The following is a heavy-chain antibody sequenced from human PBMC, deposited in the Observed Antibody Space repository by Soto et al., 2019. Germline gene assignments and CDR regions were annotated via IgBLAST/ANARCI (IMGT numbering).Heavy chain of an antibody. D-gene: IGHD3-22*01. CDR2: IYYSGST. CDR3: ARAYYDSSGYYYGHAPAPYYFDY. J-gene: IGHJ4*02. CDR1: GGSISSGGYY. V-gene: IGHV4-31*03. Sequence: PSETLSLTCTVSGGSISSGGYYWSWIRQHPGKGLEWIGYIYYSGSTYYNPSLKSRVTISVDTSKNQFSLKLSSVTAADTAVYYCARAYYDSSGYYYGHAPAPYYFDYWGQGTLVTVPQ.